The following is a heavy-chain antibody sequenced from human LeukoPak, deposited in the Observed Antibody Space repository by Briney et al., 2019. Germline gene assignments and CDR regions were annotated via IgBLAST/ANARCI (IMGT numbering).Heavy chain of an antibody. J-gene: IGHJ4*02. Sequence: GGSLRLPCAASGFTFSSYEMNWVRQAPGKGLEWVSYISSSGSTIYYADSVRGRFTISRDNAKNSLYLQMNSLRAEDTAAYYCARDLGDITMVRGDADYWGQGTLVTVSS. D-gene: IGHD3-10*01. CDR3: ARDLGDITMVRGDADY. CDR1: GFTFSSYE. CDR2: ISSSGSTI. V-gene: IGHV3-48*03.